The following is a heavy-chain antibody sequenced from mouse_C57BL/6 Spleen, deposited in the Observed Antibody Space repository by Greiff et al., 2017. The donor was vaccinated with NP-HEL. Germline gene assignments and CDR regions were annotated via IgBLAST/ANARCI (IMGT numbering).Heavy chain of an antibody. J-gene: IGHJ4*01. D-gene: IGHD2-3*01. V-gene: IGHV5-16*01. CDR3: ARDDGYYEAMDY. Sequence: EVKLMESEGGLVQPGSSMKLSCTASGFTFSDYYMAWVRQVPEKGLEWVANINYDGSSTYYLDSLKSRFIISRDNAKNILYLQMSSLKSEDTATYYCARDDGYYEAMDYWGQGTSVTVSS. CDR1: GFTFSDYY. CDR2: INYDGSST.